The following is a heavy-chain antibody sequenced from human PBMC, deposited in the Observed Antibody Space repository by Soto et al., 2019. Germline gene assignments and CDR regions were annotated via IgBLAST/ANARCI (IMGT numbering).Heavy chain of an antibody. Sequence: GGSLRLSCAASGFTVSSDSMTWVRQAPGKGLEWISIIYSDNNTGYADSVKGRFSISRDTSKNILYLQMNSLRAEDTAEYYCARHYSAMGVWGQGTTVTVSS. V-gene: IGHV3-53*01. CDR2: IYSDNNT. CDR1: GFTVSSDS. CDR3: ARHYSAMGV. J-gene: IGHJ6*02.